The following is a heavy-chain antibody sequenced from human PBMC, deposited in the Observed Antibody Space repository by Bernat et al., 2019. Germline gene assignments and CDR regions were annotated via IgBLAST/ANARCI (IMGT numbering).Heavy chain of an antibody. J-gene: IGHJ2*01. CDR3: ATLRALKRGNWYLDL. V-gene: IGHV4-59*01. CDR2: IYYSGST. Sequence: QVQLQESGPGLVKPSETPSLTCTVSGGSISSYYWSWIRQPPGKGLEWIGYIYYSGSTNFNPSLKSRVTISVDTSKNQFSLKLSSVTAADTAVYYCATLRALKRGNWYLDLWGRGTLVTVSS. D-gene: IGHD3-16*01. CDR1: GGSISSYY.